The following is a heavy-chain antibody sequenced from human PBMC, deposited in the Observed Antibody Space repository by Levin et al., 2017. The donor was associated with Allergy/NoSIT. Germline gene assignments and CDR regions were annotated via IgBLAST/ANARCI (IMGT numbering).Heavy chain of an antibody. CDR1: GFTFRTFW. V-gene: IGHV3-7*01. D-gene: IGHD3-10*01. CDR3: ARDHDGEDEYFDF. Sequence: ASVKVSCATSGFTFRTFWMSWVRQAPGKGPEWVANIKQDGSDKYYVDSVEGRFTVSRDNAKNSLYLQMNSLRVEDTAVYYCARDHDGEDEYFDFWGQGTLVTVSS. CDR2: IKQDGSDK. J-gene: IGHJ4*02.